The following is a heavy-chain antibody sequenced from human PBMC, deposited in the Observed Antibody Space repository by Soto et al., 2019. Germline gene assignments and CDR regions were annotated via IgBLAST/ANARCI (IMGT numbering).Heavy chain of an antibody. CDR3: TKKDGSGSYVDY. D-gene: IGHD3-10*01. CDR2: LSGNGADT. Sequence: EVQLFESGGGLVQPGGCLRLSCAASGFTFSNYAMTWVRPAPGNGLHWVSTLSGNGADTYYADSEKGRFTISRDNSKNTLFLQMNSLTAEDTAVYYCTKKDGSGSYVDYWGQGTLVTVSS. CDR1: GFTFSNYA. V-gene: IGHV3-23*01. J-gene: IGHJ4*02.